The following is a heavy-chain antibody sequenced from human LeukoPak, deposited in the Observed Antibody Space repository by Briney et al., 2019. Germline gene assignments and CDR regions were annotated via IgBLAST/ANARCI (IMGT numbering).Heavy chain of an antibody. CDR1: GYSFTSYW. V-gene: IGHV5-51*01. D-gene: IGHD2-21*02. CDR2: IYPGDSDT. CDR3: ARRCGGDCRANWFDP. J-gene: IGHJ5*02. Sequence: GESLKISCKGSGYSFTSYWIGWVRQMPGKGLEWMGIIYPGDSDTRYSPSFQGQVTISADKSISTAYLQWSSLKASDTAMYYCARRCGGDCRANWFDPWGQGTLVTASS.